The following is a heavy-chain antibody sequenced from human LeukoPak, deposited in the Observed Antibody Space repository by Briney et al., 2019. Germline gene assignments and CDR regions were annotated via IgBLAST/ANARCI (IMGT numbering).Heavy chain of an antibody. Sequence: SETLSLTCTVSGGSISSSSYYWGWIRQPPGKGLEWIGSIYYSGSTYYNPSLKSRVTISVDTSKNQFSLKLSSVTAADTAVYYCASQGRSYGYGTNLDYWGQGTLVTVSS. V-gene: IGHV4-39*07. CDR3: ASQGRSYGYGTNLDY. CDR2: IYYSGST. CDR1: GGSISSSSYY. J-gene: IGHJ4*02. D-gene: IGHD5-18*01.